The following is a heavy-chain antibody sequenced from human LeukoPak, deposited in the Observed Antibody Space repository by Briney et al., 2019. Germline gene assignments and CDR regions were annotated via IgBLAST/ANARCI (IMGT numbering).Heavy chain of an antibody. CDR1: GFTFSSYW. J-gene: IGHJ6*04. V-gene: IGHV3-7*03. D-gene: IGHD1-14*01. CDR2: IKQDGSEK. CDR3: ARDTGYGMDV. Sequence: GGSQRLSCAASGFTFSSYWMNWVRQAPGKGLEWVANIKQDGSEKYYVDSVKARFTVSRDNAKNSLYLQMNSLRAEDTAVYYCARDTGYGMDVWGKGTTVTVSS.